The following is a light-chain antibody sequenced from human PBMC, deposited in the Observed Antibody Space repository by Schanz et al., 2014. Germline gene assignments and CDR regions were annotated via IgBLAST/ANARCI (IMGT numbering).Light chain of an antibody. CDR2: DVS. Sequence: EIAMTQSPVLLSVSPGERATLSCRASQSVSNKLAWYQQKPGQAPRLLIYDVSHRATGVPARFGGSGSGTDFTLTISRLEPEDFAVYYCQQYGSSPLTFGGGTNVEIK. J-gene: IGKJ4*01. CDR1: QSVSNK. CDR3: QQYGSSPLT. V-gene: IGKV3-20*01.